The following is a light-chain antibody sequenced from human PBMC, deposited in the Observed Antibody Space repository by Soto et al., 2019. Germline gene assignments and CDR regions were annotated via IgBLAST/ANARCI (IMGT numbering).Light chain of an antibody. CDR3: QQYDNLPLGLT. V-gene: IGKV1-33*01. Sequence: DIQMTQSPSSLSASVGDRVTITCQASQDISSYLNWYQQKPGKAPKLLIYDASNLETGVPSRFSGSGSGTDFTFTISSLQPEDIATYYCQQYDNLPLGLTFGGGTKVEIK. J-gene: IGKJ4*01. CDR2: DAS. CDR1: QDISSY.